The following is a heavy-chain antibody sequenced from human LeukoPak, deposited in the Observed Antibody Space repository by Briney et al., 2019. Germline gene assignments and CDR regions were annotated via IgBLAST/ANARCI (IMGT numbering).Heavy chain of an antibody. CDR1: GGSFSGYY. CDR2: INHSGST. V-gene: IGHV4-34*01. D-gene: IGHD2-2*02. J-gene: IGHJ5*02. Sequence: SETLSLTCAVYGGSFSGYYWSWIRQPPGKGLEWIGEINHSGSTNYNPSLKSRVTISVDTSKNQFSLKLSSVTAADTAVYYCARGILYCSSTSCYREWFDPWGQGTLVTVSS. CDR3: ARGILYCSSTSCYREWFDP.